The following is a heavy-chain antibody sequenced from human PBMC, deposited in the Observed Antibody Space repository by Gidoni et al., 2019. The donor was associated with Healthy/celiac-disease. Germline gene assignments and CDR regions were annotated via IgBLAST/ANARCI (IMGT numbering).Heavy chain of an antibody. CDR3: ARGGGRLWYFDP. V-gene: IGHV4-34*01. CDR2: INHSGST. J-gene: IGHJ2*01. Sequence: QVQLQQWGAGLLKPSETLSLTCAVYGGSFSGYYWSWIRQPPGKGLEWIGEINHSGSTNYNPSLKSRVTISVDTSKNQFSLKLSSVTAADTAVYYCARGGGRLWYFDPWGRGTLVTVSS. D-gene: IGHD2-15*01. CDR1: GGSFSGYY.